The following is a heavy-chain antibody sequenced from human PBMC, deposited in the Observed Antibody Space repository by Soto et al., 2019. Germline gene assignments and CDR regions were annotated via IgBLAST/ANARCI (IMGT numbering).Heavy chain of an antibody. CDR2: INHSGST. J-gene: IGHJ6*02. D-gene: IGHD6-13*01. Sequence: SETLSLTCAVYGGYFSGYYWSWIRQPPGKGLEWIGEINHSGSTNYNPSLKSRVTISVDTSKNQFSLKLSSVTAADTAVYYCARALWGAAAGDYYYYYGMDVWCQGTLVTVFS. CDR3: ARALWGAAAGDYYYYYGMDV. CDR1: GGYFSGYY. V-gene: IGHV4-34*01.